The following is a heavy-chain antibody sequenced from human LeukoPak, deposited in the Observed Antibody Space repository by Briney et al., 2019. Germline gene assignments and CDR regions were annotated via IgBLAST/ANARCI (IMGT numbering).Heavy chain of an antibody. D-gene: IGHD3-9*01. CDR1: GHTFTSYD. CDR3: ARGSGYVFDY. V-gene: IGHV1-8*01. Sequence: ASVKVSCKASGHTFTSYDINWVRQATGQGLEWMGWMNPNSGNTGYAQKFQGRVTVTRNTSISTAYMELSSLRSENTAVYYCARGSGYVFDYWGQGTLVTVSS. J-gene: IGHJ4*02. CDR2: MNPNSGNT.